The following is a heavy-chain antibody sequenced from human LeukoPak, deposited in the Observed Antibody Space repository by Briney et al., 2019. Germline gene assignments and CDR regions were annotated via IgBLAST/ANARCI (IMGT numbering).Heavy chain of an antibody. CDR2: IYYSGST. J-gene: IGHJ4*02. Sequence: SETLSLTCTVSGGSTSSYYWSWIRQPPGKGLEWIGYIYYSGSTNYNPSLKSRVTISVDTSKNQFSLKLSSVTAADTAVYYCARTLTTVTYAGYFDYWGQGTLVTVSS. V-gene: IGHV4-59*01. CDR3: ARTLTTVTYAGYFDY. D-gene: IGHD4-17*01. CDR1: GGSTSSYY.